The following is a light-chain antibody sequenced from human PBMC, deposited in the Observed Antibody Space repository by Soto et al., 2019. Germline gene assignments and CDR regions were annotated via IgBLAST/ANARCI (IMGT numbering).Light chain of an antibody. Sequence: EIVMTQSPATLSVSPGERATLSCRASQSVSSNLAWYQQKSGQAPRLLIYGASTRATGIPARFSGSGSGTEFTLTISSLLSEDFAVYYCQHYNNWPPWTFGQGTKVEI. CDR2: GAS. CDR1: QSVSSN. J-gene: IGKJ1*01. V-gene: IGKV3-15*01. CDR3: QHYNNWPPWT.